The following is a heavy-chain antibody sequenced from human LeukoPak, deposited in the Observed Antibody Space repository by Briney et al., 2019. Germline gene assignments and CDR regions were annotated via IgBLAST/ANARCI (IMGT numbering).Heavy chain of an antibody. CDR1: GFTFDDYA. CDR3: ATLSDAIAAAGTRNY. CDR2: ISWNSGSI. D-gene: IGHD6-13*01. Sequence: GRSLRLSCAASGFTFDDYAMHWVRQAPGKGLEWVSGISWNSGSIGYADSVKGRFTISRDNSKNMLHLQMSSLRAEDTAVYYCATLSDAIAAAGTRNYWGQGTLVTVSS. V-gene: IGHV3-9*01. J-gene: IGHJ4*02.